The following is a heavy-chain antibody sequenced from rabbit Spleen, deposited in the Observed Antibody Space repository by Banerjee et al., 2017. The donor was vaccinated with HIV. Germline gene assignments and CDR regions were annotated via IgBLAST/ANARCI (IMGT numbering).Heavy chain of an antibody. CDR3: ARDLVAVIGWNFNL. Sequence: QSLEESGGDLVKPGASLTLTCIASGFSFSSSDWIYWVRQAPGKGLEWIGYIDPVFGSTWYASWAKGRFTISKTSSTTVTLQMTSLTAADTATYFCARDLVAVIGWNFNLWGQGTLVTVS. V-gene: IGHV1S40*01. D-gene: IGHD1-1*01. J-gene: IGHJ4*01. CDR2: IDPVFGST. CDR1: GFSFSSSDW.